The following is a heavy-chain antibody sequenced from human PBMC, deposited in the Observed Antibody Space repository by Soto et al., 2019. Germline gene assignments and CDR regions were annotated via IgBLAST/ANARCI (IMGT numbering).Heavy chain of an antibody. Sequence: HPGGSLRLSCAASGFTFSSYGMHWVRQAPGKGLEWVAVISYDGSNTYYADSVKGRFTISRDNSKNTLYLQMNSLRTEDTALYYCAKDLYSSRWPYFDYWGQGTLVTVSS. CDR1: GFTFSSYG. J-gene: IGHJ4*02. CDR2: ISYDGSNT. D-gene: IGHD6-19*01. CDR3: AKDLYSSRWPYFDY. V-gene: IGHV3-30*18.